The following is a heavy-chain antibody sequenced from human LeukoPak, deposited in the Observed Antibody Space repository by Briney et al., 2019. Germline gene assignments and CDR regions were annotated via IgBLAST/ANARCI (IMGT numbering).Heavy chain of an antibody. J-gene: IGHJ4*02. CDR2: INSDGSST. Sequence: GGSLRLSCAASGFTFSSYWMHWVRQAPGKGLVWVSRINSDGSSTSYADSVKGRFTISRDHAKNTLYLQMNSLRAEDTAVYYCARDGEYCSSTSCYATFDYWGQGTLVTVSS. D-gene: IGHD2-2*01. CDR1: GFTFSSYW. V-gene: IGHV3-74*01. CDR3: ARDGEYCSSTSCYATFDY.